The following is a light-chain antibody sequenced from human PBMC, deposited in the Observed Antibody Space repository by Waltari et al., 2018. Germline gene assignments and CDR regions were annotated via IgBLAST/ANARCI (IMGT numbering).Light chain of an antibody. V-gene: IGKV3-11*01. CDR1: QSVDNY. J-gene: IGKJ4*01. CDR2: DAF. CDR3: QQRSNWPLT. Sequence: IVLTQSPGTLSFSPGQRATLSCRASQSVDNYLAWYQQKPGQAPRPLIYDAFKRATDIPARFSGSGSGTDFTLTISSLEPEDFAVYYCQQRSNWPLTFGGGTKVEI.